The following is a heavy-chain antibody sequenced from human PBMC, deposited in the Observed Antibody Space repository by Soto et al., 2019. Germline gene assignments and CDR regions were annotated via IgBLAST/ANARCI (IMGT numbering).Heavy chain of an antibody. Sequence: GGSLRLSCAASGFTFSSYGMHWVRQAPGKGLEWVAVISYDGSNKYYADSVKGRFTISRDNSKNTLYLQMNSLRAEDTAVYYCAKDRSSSDYYYYGMDVWGQGTTVTVSS. CDR1: GFTFSSYG. J-gene: IGHJ6*02. D-gene: IGHD6-13*01. V-gene: IGHV3-30*18. CDR3: AKDRSSSDYYYYGMDV. CDR2: ISYDGSNK.